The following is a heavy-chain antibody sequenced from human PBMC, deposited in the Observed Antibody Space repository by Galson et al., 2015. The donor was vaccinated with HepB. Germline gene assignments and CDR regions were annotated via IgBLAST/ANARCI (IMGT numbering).Heavy chain of an antibody. CDR1: GFTFSSYS. CDR2: ISHDGRNT. D-gene: IGHD6-19*01. V-gene: IGHV3-30*04. Sequence: RLSCAASGFTFSSYSIHWVREAPGKGLEWVAIISHDGRNTYHANSVKGRFTISRDNSRNALYLQMNGLRSDDTAVYYCARERGAGWYEGNDYWGQGTLVVVSS. J-gene: IGHJ4*02. CDR3: ARERGAGWYEGNDY.